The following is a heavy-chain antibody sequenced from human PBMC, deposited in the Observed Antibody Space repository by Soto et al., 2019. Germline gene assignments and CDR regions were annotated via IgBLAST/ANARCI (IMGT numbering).Heavy chain of an antibody. Sequence: GGSLRLSCAASGFTFSNAWMSWVRQAPGKGLEWVGRIKSKTDGGTTDYAAPVKGRVTISRDDSKNTLYLQMNSLKTEDTAVYYCTTDEGSGSYDYWGQGTLVTVSS. CDR1: GFTFSNAW. CDR2: IKSKTDGGTT. J-gene: IGHJ4*02. D-gene: IGHD3-10*01. V-gene: IGHV3-15*01. CDR3: TTDEGSGSYDY.